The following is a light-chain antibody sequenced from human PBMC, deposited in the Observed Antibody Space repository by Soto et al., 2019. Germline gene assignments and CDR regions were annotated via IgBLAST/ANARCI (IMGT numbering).Light chain of an antibody. CDR2: KAS. V-gene: IGKV1-5*03. CDR1: QSISSW. Sequence: DIQMTQSPSTLSASVGDRVTITCRASQSISSWLAWYQQKPGKAPKLLMYKASSLGSGVPSRFSGSGSGTEFTLTISSLQPDDFATYYCLQYNSFWTFGRGTKVEVK. CDR3: LQYNSFWT. J-gene: IGKJ1*01.